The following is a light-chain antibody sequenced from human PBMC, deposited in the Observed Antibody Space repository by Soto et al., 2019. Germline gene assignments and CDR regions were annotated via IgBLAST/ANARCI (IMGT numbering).Light chain of an antibody. CDR3: CSYAGSWV. J-gene: IGLJ2*01. V-gene: IGLV2-23*01. CDR2: EAT. CDR1: SSDIGSDNL. Sequence: QSALTQPASVSGSPGQTITISCTGASSDIGSDNLVSWYQQHPGKAPKLMIYEATKRPSGASNRFSASKSGNTASLTISGLQAEDEADYYCCSYAGSWVFGGGTKLTVL.